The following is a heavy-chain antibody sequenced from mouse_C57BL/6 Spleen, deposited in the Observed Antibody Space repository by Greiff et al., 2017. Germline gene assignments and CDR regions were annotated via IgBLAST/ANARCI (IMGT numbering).Heavy chain of an antibody. CDR2: IYPGNSDT. V-gene: IGHV1-5*01. CDR1: GYTFTSYW. CDR3: TCDCGSSSWFDY. D-gene: IGHD1-1*01. J-gene: IGHJ3*01. Sequence: VQLQQSGTVLARPGASVKMSCKTSGYTFTSYWMHWVKQRPGQGLEWIGAIYPGNSDTSYNQKFKGKAKLTAVTSASTAYMELSSLTNEDSAVYSCTCDCGSSSWFDYWGQGTLVTVSA.